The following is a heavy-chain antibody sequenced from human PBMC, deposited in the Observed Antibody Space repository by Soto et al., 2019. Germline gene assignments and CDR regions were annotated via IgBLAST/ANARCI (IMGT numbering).Heavy chain of an antibody. CDR3: ARDQVYDYGDYGAYWYFDL. Sequence: SQTLSLTCAISGDSVSSNSAAWKVIRQSPSRGLEWLGRTYYRSKWYNDYAVSVKSRITINPDTPKNQFSLQLNSVTPEDTAVYYCARDQVYDYGDYGAYWYFDLWGRGTLVTVSS. V-gene: IGHV6-1*01. D-gene: IGHD4-17*01. CDR1: GDSVSSNSAA. J-gene: IGHJ2*01. CDR2: TYYRSKWYN.